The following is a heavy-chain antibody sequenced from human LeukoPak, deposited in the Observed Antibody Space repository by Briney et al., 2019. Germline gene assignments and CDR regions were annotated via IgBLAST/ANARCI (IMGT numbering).Heavy chain of an antibody. D-gene: IGHD2-2*01. V-gene: IGHV3-11*03. Sequence: GGSLRLSCAASGFTFSDYYMSWTRQAPGKGLEWVSYISSSSGYTNYADSVKGRFTISRDNAKHSLFLQMNSLRAEDTAVYYCARCFPTTSCYVLPYWGQGTLVTVSS. CDR2: ISSSSGYT. CDR3: ARCFPTTSCYVLPY. CDR1: GFTFSDYY. J-gene: IGHJ4*02.